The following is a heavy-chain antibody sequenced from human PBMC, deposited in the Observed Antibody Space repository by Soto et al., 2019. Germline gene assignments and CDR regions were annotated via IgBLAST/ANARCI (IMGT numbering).Heavy chain of an antibody. CDR1: GFIFSNTW. CDR3: TADIPNISANYGMDV. J-gene: IGHJ6*02. D-gene: IGHD6-25*01. Sequence: GGSLILSCAASGFIFSNTWINLVRQAPGKGLEGVGRIKTKIEGGTTNYAAPVKGRFTVSGDDSKNTVYLHMNSLRTEDTAAYYCTADIPNISANYGMDVWGQGTTVTVSS. V-gene: IGHV3-15*07. CDR2: IKTKIEGGTT.